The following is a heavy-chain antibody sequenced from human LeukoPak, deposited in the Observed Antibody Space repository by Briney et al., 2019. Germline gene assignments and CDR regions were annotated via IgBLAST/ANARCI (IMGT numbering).Heavy chain of an antibody. D-gene: IGHD3-22*01. Sequence: GASVKVSCKASGYTFTGYYMHWVRQAPGQGLEWMGWINPNSGGTNYPQKFQGRVTMTRDTSISTAYMDLTRLRSDDTAVYYCSRVDSTGYYRGRGPIDYWGQGTLVTVSS. V-gene: IGHV1-2*02. CDR3: SRVDSTGYYRGRGPIDY. CDR1: GYTFTGYY. CDR2: INPNSGGT. J-gene: IGHJ4*02.